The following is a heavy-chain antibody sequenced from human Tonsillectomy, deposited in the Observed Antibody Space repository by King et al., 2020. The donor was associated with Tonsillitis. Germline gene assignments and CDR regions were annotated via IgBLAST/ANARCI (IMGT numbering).Heavy chain of an antibody. Sequence: GQLVQSGGGVVQPGRSLRLSCAASGFTFSRYAMHWVRQAPGKGLEWMALISYDGSNIYYAASVRGRFTISRDNSKNSLYLQMNSLRTEDTAVYYCARGGPYGSGNSWFDHWGQGTLVTVSS. V-gene: IGHV3-30-3*01. D-gene: IGHD3-10*01. CDR2: ISYDGSNI. CDR3: ARGGPYGSGNSWFDH. J-gene: IGHJ5*02. CDR1: GFTFSRYA.